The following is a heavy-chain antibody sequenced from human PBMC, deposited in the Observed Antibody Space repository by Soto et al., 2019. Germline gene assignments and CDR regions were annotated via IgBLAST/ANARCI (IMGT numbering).Heavy chain of an antibody. Sequence: GGSLRLSCAASGFTFTRYSMNWVRQAPGKGLEWVSSISSTTNYIYYGDSMKGRFTISRDNAKNSLYLQMNSLRAEDTAVYYCARDSILSYDFWSGYPQDYWGQGTLVTVSS. CDR1: GFTFTRYS. CDR2: ISSTTNYI. V-gene: IGHV3-21*01. CDR3: ARDSILSYDFWSGYPQDY. D-gene: IGHD3-3*01. J-gene: IGHJ4*02.